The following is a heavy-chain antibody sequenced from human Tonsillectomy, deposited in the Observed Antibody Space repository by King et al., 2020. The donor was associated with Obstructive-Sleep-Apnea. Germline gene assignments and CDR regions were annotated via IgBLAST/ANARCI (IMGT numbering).Heavy chain of an antibody. CDR1: GFTFDHYA. J-gene: IGHJ4*02. Sequence: VQLVESGGGLAQPGRSLRLSCTASGFTFDHYAIHWVRQAPGKGLEWVSGISWNSGNIGYADFVKGRFTISRDNAKNSLSLQMNSLGAEDTAFYYCAKGAGARFALLAAYYFDYWGQGTLVTVSS. V-gene: IGHV3-9*01. CDR3: AKGAGARFALLAAYYFDY. D-gene: IGHD3-3*01. CDR2: ISWNSGNI.